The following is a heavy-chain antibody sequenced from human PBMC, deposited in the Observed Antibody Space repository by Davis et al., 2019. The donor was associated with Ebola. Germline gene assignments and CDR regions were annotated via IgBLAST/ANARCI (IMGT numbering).Heavy chain of an antibody. CDR3: ARTSIVGTTTTASDI. D-gene: IGHD1-26*01. CDR1: GYTFIGSY. Sequence: AASVKVSCKASGYTFIGSYIHWVRQAPGQGLEWMGRFNPNSGGTDYAQKFQGRVTMTRDTSISTAYLELSSLRSDDTAVYFCARTSIVGTTTTASDIWGQGTLVTVSS. CDR2: FNPNSGGT. J-gene: IGHJ3*02. V-gene: IGHV1-2*06.